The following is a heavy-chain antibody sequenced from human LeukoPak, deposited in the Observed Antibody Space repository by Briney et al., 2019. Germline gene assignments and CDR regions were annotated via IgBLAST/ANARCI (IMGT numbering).Heavy chain of an antibody. J-gene: IGHJ4*02. D-gene: IGHD6-6*01. CDR2: IWYDGSNK. V-gene: IGHV3-33*01. CDR3: ARDSSSSFLDY. CDR1: GFTFSSYG. Sequence: PGGSLRLSCAASGFTFSSYGMHWVRQAPGKGLEWVAVIWYDGSNKYYADSVKGRFTISRDNSENTLYLQMNSLRAEDTAVYYCARDSSSSFLDYWGQGTLVTVSS.